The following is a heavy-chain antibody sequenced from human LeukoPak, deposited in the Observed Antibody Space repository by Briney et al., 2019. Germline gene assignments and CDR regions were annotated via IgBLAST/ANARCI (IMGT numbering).Heavy chain of an antibody. CDR2: ISSSGSTI. CDR1: GFTFSSYE. CDR3: ARDDPYGYNYEAFYI. V-gene: IGHV3-48*03. J-gene: IGHJ3*02. Sequence: GSLRLSCAASGFTFSSYEMNWVRQAPGKGVEWGSYISSSGSTIYYADSVKGRFTISRDNAKNPLYLQMNSLRAENTAVYYFARDDPYGYNYEAFYIWGQGTMVTVSS. D-gene: IGHD5-24*01.